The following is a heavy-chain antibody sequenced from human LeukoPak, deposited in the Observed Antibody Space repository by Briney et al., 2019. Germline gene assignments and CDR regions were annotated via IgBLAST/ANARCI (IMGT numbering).Heavy chain of an antibody. D-gene: IGHD2/OR15-2a*01. CDR3: ARDASMTLTDP. V-gene: IGHV4-61*02. Sequence: SQTLSLTCTVSGGSISGGNYYGNWIRQPAGKGLEWIGRVHTSGSTDYNPSLKSRITISIDTSKNQFALKLNSVTAADTAVYFCARDASMTLTDPWGQGTLVTVSS. J-gene: IGHJ5*01. CDR2: VHTSGST. CDR1: GGSISGGNYY.